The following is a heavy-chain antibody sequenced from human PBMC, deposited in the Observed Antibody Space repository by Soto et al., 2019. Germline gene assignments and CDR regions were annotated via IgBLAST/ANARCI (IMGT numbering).Heavy chain of an antibody. Sequence: GGSLRLSCAASGFTFSSYSMSWVRQSPGKGLEWVSYITSSSSTLYYADSVEGRFTISRDNAKNSLYLQMNSLRDEDTAVYYYARVYYYDSSALFDPWGQGTLVTVSS. CDR1: GFTFSSYS. CDR2: ITSSSSTL. D-gene: IGHD3-22*01. CDR3: ARVYYYDSSALFDP. J-gene: IGHJ5*02. V-gene: IGHV3-48*02.